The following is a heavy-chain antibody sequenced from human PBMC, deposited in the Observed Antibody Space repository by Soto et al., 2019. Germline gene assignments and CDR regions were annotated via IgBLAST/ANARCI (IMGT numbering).Heavy chain of an antibody. D-gene: IGHD2-15*01. CDR1: GFTFSSYG. V-gene: IGHV3-33*01. CDR3: ARDMSSRDGWWFAP. J-gene: IGHJ5*02. Sequence: QVQLVESGGGVVQPGRSLRLSCAASGFTFSSYGMHWVRQAPGKGLEWVAVIWYDGSNKYYADSVKGRFTISRDNSKNTLYLQMNSLRAEDTAVYYCARDMSSRDGWWFAPWGQGTLVTVSS. CDR2: IWYDGSNK.